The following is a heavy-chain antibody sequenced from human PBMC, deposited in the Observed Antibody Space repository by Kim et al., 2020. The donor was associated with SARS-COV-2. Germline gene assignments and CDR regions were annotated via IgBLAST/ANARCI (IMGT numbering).Heavy chain of an antibody. V-gene: IGHV4-4*07. CDR2: ISPSGSP. D-gene: IGHD6-13*01. Sequence: SETLSLTCTVSGAFISGSYWSWIRQPAGEGLEWIGRISPSGSPNYNPSLKSRVTMSADMSKNQFSLKVNSVTAADTAVYYCARGGRSSAPYDFWGQGTL. CDR3: ARGGRSSAPYDF. CDR1: GAFISGSY. J-gene: IGHJ4*02.